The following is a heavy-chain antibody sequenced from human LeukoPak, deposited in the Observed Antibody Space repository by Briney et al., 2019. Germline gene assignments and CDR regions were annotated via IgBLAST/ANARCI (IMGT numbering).Heavy chain of an antibody. V-gene: IGHV4-39*07. Sequence: SETLSLTCTVSGGSISSSSYYWGWIRQPPGKGLEWIGSIYYSGSTYYNPSLKSRVTISVDTSKNQFSLKLSSVTAADTAVYYCARGKNTYYYDSSNDLDYWGQGTLVTVSS. CDR2: IYYSGST. CDR3: ARGKNTYYYDSSNDLDY. D-gene: IGHD3-22*01. J-gene: IGHJ4*02. CDR1: GGSISSSSYY.